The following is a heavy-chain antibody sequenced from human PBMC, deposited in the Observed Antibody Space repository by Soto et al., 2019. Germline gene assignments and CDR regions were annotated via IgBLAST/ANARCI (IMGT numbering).Heavy chain of an antibody. Sequence: ASVMFSCPAPGETFRRNVVSWVTQAPGQGLEWLGGITPMSGTTDYAQKFQGRVTISADKSTGTAYFELSSLTFDDTGVYYCARGVSMAGRPGFFHHWGQGSLVSVSS. CDR2: ITPMSGTT. CDR3: ARGVSMAGRPGFFHH. D-gene: IGHD6-6*01. V-gene: IGHV1-69*06. CDR1: GETFRRNV. J-gene: IGHJ1*01.